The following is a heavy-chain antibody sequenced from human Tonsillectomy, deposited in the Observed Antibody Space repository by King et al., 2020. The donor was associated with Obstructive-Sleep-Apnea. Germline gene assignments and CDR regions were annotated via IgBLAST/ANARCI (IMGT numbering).Heavy chain of an antibody. CDR2: IDTSGGTT. CDR3: ARDPGSSGFDI. V-gene: IGHV1-46*01. Sequence: QLVQSGAEVKKPGASVKVSCKASGYSFTSDYMHWVRQAPGQGLEWMGIIDTSGGTTNYAQNFQGRVTMTSDTSTKTVYMDLSSLRSEDTAVYYCARDPGSSGFDIWGQGTMVTVSS. D-gene: IGHD6-25*01. CDR1: GYSFTSDY. J-gene: IGHJ3*02.